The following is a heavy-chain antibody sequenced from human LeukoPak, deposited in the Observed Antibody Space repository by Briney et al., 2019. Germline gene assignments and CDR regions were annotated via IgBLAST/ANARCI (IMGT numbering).Heavy chain of an antibody. V-gene: IGHV3-23*01. D-gene: IGHD6-19*01. CDR2: ISSGGRT. Sequence: GGSLRLSCADSGFTFTNYGLSWVCQAPGKGLERVSAISSGGRTYYTDSVKGQFTISRDNSKNTLYLQMNSLRAEDTAVYYCAKETGSGGAFGYWGQGTLVTVSS. J-gene: IGHJ4*02. CDR3: AKETGSGGAFGY. CDR1: GFTFTNYG.